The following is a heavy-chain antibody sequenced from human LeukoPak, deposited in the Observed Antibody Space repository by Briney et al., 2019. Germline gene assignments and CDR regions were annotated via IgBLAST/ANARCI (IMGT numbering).Heavy chain of an antibody. D-gene: IGHD3-9*01. V-gene: IGHV1-69*01. J-gene: IGHJ6*02. CDR1: GGTFSSYA. CDR2: IIPIFGTA. CDR3: ARIIGYDILTGYLTKILYGMDV. Sequence: ASVKVSCKASGGTFSSYAISWVRQAPGQGLEWMGGIIPIFGTANYAQKFQGRVTITADESTSTAYMELSSLRSEDTAVYYCARIIGYDILTGYLTKILYGMDVWGQGTTVTVSS.